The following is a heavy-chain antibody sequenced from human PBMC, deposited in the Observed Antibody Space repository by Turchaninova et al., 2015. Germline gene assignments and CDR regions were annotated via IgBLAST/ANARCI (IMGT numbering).Heavy chain of an antibody. CDR2: ISIYNGNT. CDR1: DYTFTTYG. J-gene: IGHJ6*01. CDR3: ARYPAGYYYGMDV. Sequence: QVQLVQSGAEVMKKAGASGKGFGKASDYTFTTYGISGVRQAPGQGLEWMGWISIYNGNTNYAQKLQGRVTMTTDTSTSTAYMQLRSLRSDDTAVYYCARYPAGYYYGMDVWGQGTTVTVSS. V-gene: IGHV1-18*04.